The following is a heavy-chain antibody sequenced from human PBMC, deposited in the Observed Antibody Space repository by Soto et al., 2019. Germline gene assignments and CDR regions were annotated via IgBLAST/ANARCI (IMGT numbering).Heavy chain of an antibody. V-gene: IGHV4-31*03. J-gene: IGHJ4*02. CDR1: GVPISSGGYY. CDR2: IYYSGST. Sequence: QVQLQESGPGLVKPSQTLSLTCTVSGVPISSGGYYWSWIRQHPGKGLEWIGYIYYSGSTYYNPSLKSRVTISVDTSKNQFSLKLNSVTAADTAVYYCASGPEYRNDFPDYWGQGTLITVSS. CDR3: ASGPEYRNDFPDY. D-gene: IGHD6-6*01.